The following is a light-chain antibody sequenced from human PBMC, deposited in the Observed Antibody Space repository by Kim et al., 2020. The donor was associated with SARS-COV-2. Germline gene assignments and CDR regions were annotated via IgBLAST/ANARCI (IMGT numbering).Light chain of an antibody. J-gene: IGKJ5*01. CDR2: DAS. CDR1: QSISTF. CDR3: QQRRDWPIT. Sequence: LSPGERVTPSCRASQSISTFLAWYQQKPGQAPRLLIYDASNRATGIPARFSGSGSGTDFTLTISSLEPEDFAVYYCQQRRDWPITFGQGTRLEIK. V-gene: IGKV3-11*01.